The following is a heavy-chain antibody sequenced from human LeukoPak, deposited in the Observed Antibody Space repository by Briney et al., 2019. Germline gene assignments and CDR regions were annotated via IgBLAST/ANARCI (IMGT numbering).Heavy chain of an antibody. V-gene: IGHV4-30-2*01. CDR1: GGSISSGGNS. D-gene: IGHD5-12*01. CDR3: ATRSGYRGYGGFDY. Sequence: SQTLSLTCAVSGGSISSGGNSWSWIPQPPGKGLEWTRYTYHSGSTYYNPSLKSRVTISVDRSKNQFSLKLSSVTAADTAVYYCATRSGYRGYGGFDYWGQGTLVTVSS. CDR2: TYHSGST. J-gene: IGHJ4*02.